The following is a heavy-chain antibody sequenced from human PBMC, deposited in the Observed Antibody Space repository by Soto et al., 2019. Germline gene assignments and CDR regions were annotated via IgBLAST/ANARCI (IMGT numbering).Heavy chain of an antibody. D-gene: IGHD3-10*01. V-gene: IGHV3-11*01. Sequence: GGSLRLSCVASGFTFSDYYMSWIRQAPGKGLEWLSYISSSGSTIFYADSVKGRFTISRDNAKNSLYLQMNSLRAEDTAAYYCATWNYYGSGRPSDYWGQGNLVTVS. J-gene: IGHJ4*02. CDR3: ATWNYYGSGRPSDY. CDR2: ISSSGSTI. CDR1: GFTFSDYY.